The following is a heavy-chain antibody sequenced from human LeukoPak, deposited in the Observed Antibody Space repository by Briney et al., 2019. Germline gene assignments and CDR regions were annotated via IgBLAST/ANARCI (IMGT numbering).Heavy chain of an antibody. J-gene: IGHJ6*02. Sequence: GRSLRLSCAASGFTFSSYAMHWVRQAPGKGLEWVAVISYDGSNKYYADSVKGRFTISRDNSKNTLYLQMNSLRAEDTAVYYCARPLARYDGDSSGYYYAVYYYGMDVWGQGTTVTVSS. CDR3: ARPLARYDGDSSGYYYAVYYYGMDV. CDR2: ISYDGSNK. V-gene: IGHV3-30-3*01. CDR1: GFTFSSYA. D-gene: IGHD3-22*01.